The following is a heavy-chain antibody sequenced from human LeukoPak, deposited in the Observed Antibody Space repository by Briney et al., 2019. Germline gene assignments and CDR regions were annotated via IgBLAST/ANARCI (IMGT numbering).Heavy chain of an antibody. V-gene: IGHV1-46*01. CDR3: AILVGANDFDY. CDR1: GGTFSSYA. CDR2: INPSGGST. J-gene: IGHJ4*02. Sequence: GASVKVSCKASGGTFSSYAISWVRQAPGQGLEWMGIINPSGGSTSYAQKFQGRVTMTRDTSTSTVYMELSSLRSEDTAVYYCAILVGANDFDYWGQGTLVTVSS. D-gene: IGHD1-26*01.